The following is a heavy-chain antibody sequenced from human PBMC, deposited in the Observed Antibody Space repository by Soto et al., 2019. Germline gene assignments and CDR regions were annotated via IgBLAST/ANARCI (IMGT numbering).Heavy chain of an antibody. CDR2: MYYSGIT. CDR3: AREDMSGTYYFDS. D-gene: IGHD1-26*01. V-gene: IGHV4-61*01. Sequence: QVQLQESGPGLVKPSETLSLTCTVSGAPVSSETHFWTWIRQPPGKGLEWIGYMYYSGITNSNPALRRRVTLSVDRSRNQFSLSLNSVTAADTAVYYCAREDMSGTYYFDSWGPGMQVTVSS. CDR1: GAPVSSETHF. J-gene: IGHJ4*02.